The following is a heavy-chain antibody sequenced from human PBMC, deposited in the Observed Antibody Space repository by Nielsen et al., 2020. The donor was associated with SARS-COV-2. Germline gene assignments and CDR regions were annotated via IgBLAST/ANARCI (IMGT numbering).Heavy chain of an antibody. CDR3: AKDWSGGLDV. J-gene: IGHJ6*02. Sequence: SLKISCAASGFTFDDYAMHWVRQAPGKGLEWVSGISWNSGSIGYADSVKGRFTISRDNAKNSLYLQMNSLRAEDTALYYRAKDWSGGLDVWGQGTTVTVSS. CDR1: GFTFDDYA. CDR2: ISWNSGSI. V-gene: IGHV3-9*01.